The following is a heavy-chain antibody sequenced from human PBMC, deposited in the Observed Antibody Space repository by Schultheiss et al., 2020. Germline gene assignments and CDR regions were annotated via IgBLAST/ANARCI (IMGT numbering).Heavy chain of an antibody. J-gene: IGHJ6*02. D-gene: IGHD5-24*01. Sequence: ASVKVSCKASGYTFTSYYMHWVRQAPGQGLEWMGIINPSGGSTSYAQKFQGRVTMTRDTSTSTVYMELSSLRSEDTAVYYCARHGGVGDGYNSYLNGMDVWGQGTTVTVSS. CDR2: INPSGGST. CDR3: ARHGGVGDGYNSYLNGMDV. V-gene: IGHV1-46*01. CDR1: GYTFTSYY.